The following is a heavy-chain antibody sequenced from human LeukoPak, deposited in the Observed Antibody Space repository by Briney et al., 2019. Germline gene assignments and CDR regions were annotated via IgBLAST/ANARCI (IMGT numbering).Heavy chain of an antibody. V-gene: IGHV2-5*02. Sequence: SGPTLVNPTQTLTLTCTFSGFALSTGGMGVGWIRQPPGETLEWLAFIFWDDNEHYRPSLKNRLTITKDTSKNQVILTMTNMDPVDTATYYCSHRHNLGVTGPVVTFDPWGQGTLVTVSS. J-gene: IGHJ5*02. CDR3: SHRHNLGVTGPVVTFDP. CDR1: GFALSTGGMG. D-gene: IGHD2-21*02. CDR2: IFWDDNE.